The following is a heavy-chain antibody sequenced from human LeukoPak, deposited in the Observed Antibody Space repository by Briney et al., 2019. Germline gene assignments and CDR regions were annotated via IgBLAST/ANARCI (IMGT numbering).Heavy chain of an antibody. Sequence: AGGSLRLSCAASAFTFSNAWMSWVRQAPGKGLEWVGRIKSKTDGGTTDYAAPVKGRFTISRDDSKNTLYLQMNSLKTEDTAVYYCTTTPVLLWFGESRTNLFDPWGQGTLVTVSS. J-gene: IGHJ5*02. D-gene: IGHD3-10*01. CDR1: AFTFSNAW. CDR2: IKSKTDGGTT. CDR3: TTTPVLLWFGESRTNLFDP. V-gene: IGHV3-15*01.